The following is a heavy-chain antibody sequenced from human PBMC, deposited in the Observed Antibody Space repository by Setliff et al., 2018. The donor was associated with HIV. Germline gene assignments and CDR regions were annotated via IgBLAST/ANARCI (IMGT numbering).Heavy chain of an antibody. CDR2: IYHSGST. CDR1: GYSISSGYY. V-gene: IGHV4-38-2*01. J-gene: IGHJ5*02. Sequence: SETLSLTCVVSGYSISSGYYWGWIRQPPGKGLEWIGSIYHSGSTYYNPSLKSRVTISVDTSKNQFSLKLSSVTAADTAVYYCARTIGYCSSTSCENWFDLWGQGTLVTVSS. D-gene: IGHD2-2*01. CDR3: ARTIGYCSSTSCENWFDL.